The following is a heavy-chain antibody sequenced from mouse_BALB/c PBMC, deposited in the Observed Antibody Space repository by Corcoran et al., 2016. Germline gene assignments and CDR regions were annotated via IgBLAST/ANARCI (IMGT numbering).Heavy chain of an antibody. J-gene: IGHJ3*01. D-gene: IGHD2-2*01. CDR1: GYTFTNYG. V-gene: IGHV9-3-1*01. CDR3: ARGNGYPFAY. Sequence: QIQLVQSGPELKKPGETVKISCKASGYTFTNYGMNWVKQAPGKGLKWMGWINTYTGKPTYADDFKGRFAFSLETSASTAYLQINNLKNEVTATYFCARGNGYPFAYWGQGTLVTVSA. CDR2: INTYTGKP.